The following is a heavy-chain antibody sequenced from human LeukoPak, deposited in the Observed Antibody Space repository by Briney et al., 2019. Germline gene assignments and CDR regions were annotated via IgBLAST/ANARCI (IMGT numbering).Heavy chain of an antibody. V-gene: IGHV3-30*02. Sequence: PGGSLRLSCAASGFTFSGYGMHWVRQAPGKGLEWVAFIHYDGARSYYADSVKGRFTISRDNAKNPLYLQMNSLRAEDTAVYYCARAGRYTLGYYYYYMDVWGKGTTVTVSS. CDR1: GFTFSGYG. CDR2: IHYDGARS. CDR3: ARAGRYTLGYYYYYMDV. D-gene: IGHD3-16*02. J-gene: IGHJ6*03.